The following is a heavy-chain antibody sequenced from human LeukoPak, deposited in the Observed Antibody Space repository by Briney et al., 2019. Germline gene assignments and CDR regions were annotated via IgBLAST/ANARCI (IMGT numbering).Heavy chain of an antibody. CDR3: ARYELLGYCSGGSCYGHNWFDP. D-gene: IGHD2-15*01. Sequence: GGSLRLSCAASGFTFSDYYMSWIRQAPGKGLEWVSYISSSSSYTNYADSVKGRFTISRDNAKNSLYLQMNSLRAEDTAVYYCARYELLGYCSGGSCYGHNWFDPWGQGTLVTVSS. J-gene: IGHJ5*02. CDR2: ISSSSSYT. CDR1: GFTFSDYY. V-gene: IGHV3-11*06.